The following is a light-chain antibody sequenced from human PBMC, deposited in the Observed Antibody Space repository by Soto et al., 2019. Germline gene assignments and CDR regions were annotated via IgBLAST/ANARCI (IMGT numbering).Light chain of an antibody. CDR2: DVS. CDR1: SSDVGGYNY. V-gene: IGLV2-14*01. Sequence: QSVLTQPASVSGSPGQSITISCTGTSSDVGGYNYVSWYQQHPGKVPKLMIYDVSNRPSGVSNRFSGSKSGNTASLTISGLQAEDEADYYCSSYTSSSPYVFGTGTKVTVL. CDR3: SSYTSSSPYV. J-gene: IGLJ1*01.